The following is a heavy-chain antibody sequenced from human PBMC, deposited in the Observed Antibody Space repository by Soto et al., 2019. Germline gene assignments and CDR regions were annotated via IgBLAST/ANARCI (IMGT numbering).Heavy chain of an antibody. V-gene: IGHV3-33*01. J-gene: IGHJ4*02. Sequence: VGSLRLSCAASGFSFSSYGMHWVRQAPGKGLEWVAVIWYDGSNKYYADSVKGRFTISRDNSMYTLYLQMNSLRAEDTAVYYCARESVAVAGTDFDYWGQGTLVTVSS. CDR2: IWYDGSNK. CDR3: ARESVAVAGTDFDY. CDR1: GFSFSSYG. D-gene: IGHD6-19*01.